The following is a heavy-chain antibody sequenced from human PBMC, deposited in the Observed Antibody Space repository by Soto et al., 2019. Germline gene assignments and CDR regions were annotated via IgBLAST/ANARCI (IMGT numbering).Heavy chain of an antibody. CDR2: VNAENGDT. V-gene: IGHV1-3*01. Sequence: ASVKVSCKASGYTFTPYASHWGRQAPGQRLEWMGWVNAENGDTKYSQKFQGRVTITVDTSASTAYIEMSSLRSEDTAVYYCARDIFGLLTLGVSDFSRQATLVTVSS. D-gene: IGHD3-10*02. CDR1: GYTFTPYA. CDR3: ARDIFGLLTLGVSDF. J-gene: IGHJ4*02.